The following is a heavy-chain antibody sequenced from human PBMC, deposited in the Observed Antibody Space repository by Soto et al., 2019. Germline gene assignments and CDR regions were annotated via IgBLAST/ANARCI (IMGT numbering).Heavy chain of an antibody. V-gene: IGHV4-59*08. Sequence: SETLSLTCTVSGGSISSYYWSWIRQPPGKGLEWIGYIYYSGSTNYNPSLKSRVTISVDTSKNQFSLKLSSVTAADTAVYYCARLSAYYDFWSGYYDGMTARGYYFDYWGQGTLVTVSS. D-gene: IGHD3-3*01. CDR2: IYYSGST. CDR3: ARLSAYYDFWSGYYDGMTARGYYFDY. CDR1: GGSISSYY. J-gene: IGHJ4*02.